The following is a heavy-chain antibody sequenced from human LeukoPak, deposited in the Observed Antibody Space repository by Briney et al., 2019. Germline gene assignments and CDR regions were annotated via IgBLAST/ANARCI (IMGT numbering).Heavy chain of an antibody. CDR1: GFTFDDYA. J-gene: IGHJ1*01. D-gene: IGHD3-22*01. CDR2: ISGDGGST. Sequence: GVSLRLSCAASGFTFDDYAMHWVRQAPGKGLEWVSLISGDGGSTYYGDSVKGRFTISRDNSKNSLYLQMNSLGTEDTTLYYCAKDSSGYYYVFQHWGQGTLVTVSS. V-gene: IGHV3-43*02. CDR3: AKDSSGYYYVFQH.